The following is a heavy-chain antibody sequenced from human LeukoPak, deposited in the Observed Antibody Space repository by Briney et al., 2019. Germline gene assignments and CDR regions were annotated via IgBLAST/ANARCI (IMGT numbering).Heavy chain of an antibody. CDR3: AKDSRGAEPPRPGIAAAGPDGNY. CDR1: GFTFSSYA. CDR2: ISGSGGST. Sequence: GGSLRLSCAASGFTFSSYAMSWVRQAPGKGLEWVSAISGSGGSTYYADSVKGRFTISRDNSKNTLYLQMNSLRAEDTAVYYCAKDSRGAEPPRPGIAAAGPDGNYWGQGTLVTVSS. V-gene: IGHV3-23*01. D-gene: IGHD6-13*01. J-gene: IGHJ4*02.